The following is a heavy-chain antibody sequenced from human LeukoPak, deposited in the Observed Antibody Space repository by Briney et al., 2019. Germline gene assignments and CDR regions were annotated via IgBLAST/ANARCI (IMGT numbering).Heavy chain of an antibody. CDR3: ASHTTVVTPGY. CDR2: IYHSGSS. V-gene: IGHV4-39*07. J-gene: IGHJ4*02. CDR1: GGSISTSNYY. Sequence: SETLSLTCTVSGGSISTSNYYWGWIRQPPGKGLEWIGSIYHSGSSYYNPSLKSRVTISVDTSNNQFSLKLSSVTAADTAVFYCASHTTVVTPGYWGQGTLVTVSS. D-gene: IGHD4-23*01.